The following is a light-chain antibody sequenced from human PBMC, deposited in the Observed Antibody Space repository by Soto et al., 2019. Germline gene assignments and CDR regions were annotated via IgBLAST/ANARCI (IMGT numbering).Light chain of an antibody. V-gene: IGKV3-20*01. J-gene: IGKJ2*01. CDR2: GAS. Sequence: DIVLTQSPGTLSLSPGDRATLSCRASQSVDSNYLAWYQQKPGQAPRLLIYGASRRPGGIPDRFSGSGSGTDFTLTISRLEPEDFAVYSCQQYLSSPYTFGQGTKLEIK. CDR1: QSVDSNY. CDR3: QQYLSSPYT.